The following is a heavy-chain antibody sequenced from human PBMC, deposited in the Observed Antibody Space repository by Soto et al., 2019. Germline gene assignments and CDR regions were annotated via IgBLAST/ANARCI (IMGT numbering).Heavy chain of an antibody. J-gene: IGHJ6*02. Sequence: EVQLVESGGGLVQPGGSLRLSCVASGFTFNSYWMSWVRQAPGKGLEWVANIKQDGSEKYYVDSVKGRFTISRDNAQNPLYLQMNSLRAEDTAVYFCARGRGRMDVWGQGTTVTVSS. CDR1: GFTFNSYW. V-gene: IGHV3-7*04. CDR2: IKQDGSEK. CDR3: ARGRGRMDV. D-gene: IGHD1-26*01.